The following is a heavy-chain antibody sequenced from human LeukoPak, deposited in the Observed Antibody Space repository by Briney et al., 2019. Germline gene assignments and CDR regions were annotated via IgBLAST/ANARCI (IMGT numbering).Heavy chain of an antibody. CDR2: IYYSGST. CDR3: ARAPSYYMDV. J-gene: IGHJ6*03. V-gene: IGHV4-39*07. CDR1: GGPISSSSYY. Sequence: SETLSLTCTVSGGPISSSSYYWGWIRQPPGKGLEWIGSIYYSGSTYYNPSLKSRVTISVDTSKNQFSLKVSSVTAADTAVYYCARAPSYYMDVWGKGTTVTVSS.